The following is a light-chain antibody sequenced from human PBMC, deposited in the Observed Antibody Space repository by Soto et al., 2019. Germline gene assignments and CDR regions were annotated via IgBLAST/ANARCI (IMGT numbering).Light chain of an antibody. CDR3: HQPGLRIP. V-gene: IGKV3-11*01. CDR2: DAS. J-gene: IGKJ1*01. CDR1: QSVSSS. Sequence: LTQSAVTLSLSPGERTNRSCRASQSVSSSLAWYQQKPGQAPRLLIYDASSRATGIPARFSGGGSGTDFALTISSLDPDGFAVDYSHQPGLRIPFAPGT.